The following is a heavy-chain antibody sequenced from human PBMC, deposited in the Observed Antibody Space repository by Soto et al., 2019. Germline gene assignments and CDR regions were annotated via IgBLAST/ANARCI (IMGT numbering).Heavy chain of an antibody. CDR1: GYSFTSYW. V-gene: IGHV5-10-1*01. J-gene: IGHJ6*02. CDR2: IDPSDSYT. CDR3: ARHGTIYYYYYGMDV. Sequence: PGESLKISCKGSGYSFTSYWISWVRQMPGKGLEWMGRIDPSDSYTNYSPSFQGHVTISADKSISTAYLQWSSLKASGTAMYYCARHGTIYYYYYGMDVWGQGTTVTVSS.